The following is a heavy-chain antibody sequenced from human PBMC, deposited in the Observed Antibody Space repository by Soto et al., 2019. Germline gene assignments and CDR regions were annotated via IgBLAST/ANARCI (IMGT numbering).Heavy chain of an antibody. CDR1: GCTFRGYS. V-gene: IGHV3-21*01. Sequence: LRLLCGASGCTFRGYSVNCVRQATGKGLEWVSSISSSSSYIYYADSVKGRFTISRDNAKNSLYLQMNSLRAEDTAVYYCARDGRRDRYKWGSNWFDPWGQGTLVTVSS. CDR3: ARDGRRDRYKWGSNWFDP. CDR2: ISSSSSYI. D-gene: IGHD1-20*01. J-gene: IGHJ5*02.